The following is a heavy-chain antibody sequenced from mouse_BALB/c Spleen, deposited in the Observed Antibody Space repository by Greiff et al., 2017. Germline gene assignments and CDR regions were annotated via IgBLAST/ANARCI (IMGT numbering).Heavy chain of an antibody. V-gene: IGHV14-3*02. CDR1: GFNIKDTS. Sequence: EVQLHQSGAELVKPGASVKLSCTASGFNIKDTSMHWVKQRPEQGLEWIGRIDPANGNTKYDPKFQGQATITADTSSNTAYLQLSSLTSEDTAVYYCARHPYDGYYAMDYWGQGTSVTVSS. D-gene: IGHD2-3*01. J-gene: IGHJ4*01. CDR3: ARHPYDGYYAMDY. CDR2: IDPANGNT.